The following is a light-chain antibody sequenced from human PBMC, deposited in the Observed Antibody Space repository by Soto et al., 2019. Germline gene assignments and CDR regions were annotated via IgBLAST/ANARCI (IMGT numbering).Light chain of an antibody. CDR3: QQANCFPLT. CDR1: QTISSW. J-gene: IGKJ4*01. Sequence: DVQMSQSPSTLSGSVGDRVTMTCRASQTISSWLAWYQQKPGKAPKLLIYKASTLKSGVPSRFSGSGSGTDFTLTTSSLQPEDFATYYCQQANCFPLTFGGGTKVDI. V-gene: IGKV1-5*03. CDR2: KAS.